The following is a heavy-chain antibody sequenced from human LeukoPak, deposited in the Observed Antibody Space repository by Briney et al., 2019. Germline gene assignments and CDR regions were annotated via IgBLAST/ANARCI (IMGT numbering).Heavy chain of an antibody. Sequence: SETLSLTCAVYGGSFSVYYWSWIRQPPGKGLEWIGEINHSGSTNYNTSLKSRVTISVDTSKNQFSLKLSSVTAADTAVYYCARWNWNDGNAFAIWGQGTMVTVSS. CDR3: ARWNWNDGNAFAI. V-gene: IGHV4-34*01. D-gene: IGHD1-1*01. CDR2: INHSGST. CDR1: GGSFSVYY. J-gene: IGHJ3*02.